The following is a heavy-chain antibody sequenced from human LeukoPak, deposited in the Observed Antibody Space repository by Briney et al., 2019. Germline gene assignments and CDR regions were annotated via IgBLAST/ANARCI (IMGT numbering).Heavy chain of an antibody. CDR1: GGSSSGYY. CDR3: ARGNTMVRGIPFDP. J-gene: IGHJ5*02. D-gene: IGHD3-10*01. Sequence: SETLSLTCAVYGGSSSGYYWSWIRQPPGKGLEWIGEINHSGSTNYNPSLKSRVTISVDTSKNQFSLKLSSVTAADTAVYYCARGNTMVRGIPFDPWGQGTLVTVSS. V-gene: IGHV4-34*01. CDR2: INHSGST.